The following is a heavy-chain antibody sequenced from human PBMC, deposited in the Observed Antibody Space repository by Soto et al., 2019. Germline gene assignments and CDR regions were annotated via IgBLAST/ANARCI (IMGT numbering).Heavy chain of an antibody. CDR1: GFTLSSYA. V-gene: IGHV3-23*01. J-gene: IGHJ4*02. CDR3: ATHGDYVPFDDY. D-gene: IGHD4-17*01. CDR2: IRDSGSST. Sequence: EVQLLESGGGLVQPGGSLRLSCAGSGFTLSSYAMSWVRQAPGKGLEWVSSIRDSGSSTYYGDSVKGRFTISRDNSKNTLYLQMNRLRAEDTGLYYCATHGDYVPFDDYWGQGTLVPVSS.